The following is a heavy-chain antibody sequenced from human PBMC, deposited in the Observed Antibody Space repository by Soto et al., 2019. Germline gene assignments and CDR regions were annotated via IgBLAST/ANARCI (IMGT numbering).Heavy chain of an antibody. CDR3: AEGNKYYYDRSGYADAFDI. D-gene: IGHD3-22*01. Sequence: SVKVSCKASGGTFSSYAISWVRQAPGQGLEWMGGIIPIFGTANYAQKFQGRVTITADKSTSTAYMELSSLRSEDTAVYYCAEGNKYYYDRSGYADAFDIWGQGTMVTV. J-gene: IGHJ3*02. V-gene: IGHV1-69*06. CDR1: GGTFSSYA. CDR2: IIPIFGTA.